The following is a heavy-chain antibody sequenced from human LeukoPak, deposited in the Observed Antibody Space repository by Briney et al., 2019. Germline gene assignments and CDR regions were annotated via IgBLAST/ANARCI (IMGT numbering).Heavy chain of an antibody. J-gene: IGHJ4*02. CDR1: GFTFSTYE. CDR2: ISSSGSTI. Sequence: GSLRLSCAAAGFTFSTYEMTWVRQSPGKGLEWVSYISSSGSTIYYADSVKGRFTISRDNAKKSLYLQMNSLRAEDTAVYYCARGAEGIAATDSNFDYWGQGTLVTVSS. V-gene: IGHV3-48*03. CDR3: ARGAEGIAATDSNFDY. D-gene: IGHD6-13*01.